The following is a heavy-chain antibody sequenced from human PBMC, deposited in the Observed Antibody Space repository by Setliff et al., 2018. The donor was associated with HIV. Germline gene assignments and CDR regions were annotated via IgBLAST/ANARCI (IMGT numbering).Heavy chain of an antibody. V-gene: IGHV4-59*08. J-gene: IGHJ3*02. CDR2: IYYSGNT. Sequence: LSLTCTVSGGSISSYYWSWIRQPPGKGLEWIGYIYYSGNTNYNPSFKSRVTISVDTSKNQFSLRVNSVTAADTAVYYCARSLVPSGYYYGRHAFDIWGQGTKVTVSS. CDR3: ARSLVPSGYYYGRHAFDI. CDR1: GGSISSYY. D-gene: IGHD3-22*01.